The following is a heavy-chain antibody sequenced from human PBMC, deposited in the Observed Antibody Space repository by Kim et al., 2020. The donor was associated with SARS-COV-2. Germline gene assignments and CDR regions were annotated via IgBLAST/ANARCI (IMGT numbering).Heavy chain of an antibody. D-gene: IGHD3-9*01. CDR2: IIPIFGTA. Sequence: SVKVSCKASGGTFSSYAISWVRQAPGQGLEWMGGIIPIFGTANYAQKFQGRVTITADESTSTAYMELCSLRSEDTAVYYCARALTGGFDWLLRSNIPYYYYGMDVWGQGTTVTVSS. CDR1: GGTFSSYA. V-gene: IGHV1-69*13. CDR3: ARALTGGFDWLLRSNIPYYYYGMDV. J-gene: IGHJ6*02.